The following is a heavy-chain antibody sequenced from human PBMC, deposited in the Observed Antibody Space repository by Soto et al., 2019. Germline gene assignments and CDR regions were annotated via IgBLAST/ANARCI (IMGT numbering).Heavy chain of an antibody. Sequence: QVHLVQSWAEMKKTRASVKVSCRIAGGDLRNSGISWLMKAPGQGLEWMVGVFSLVVMVDYSQKFQGRVTITADEYTNTAYMDLGSLRSHDTAVYYCAKEDAAAFKSWGQGTLVIVSS. D-gene: IGHD2-2*01. CDR3: AKEDAAAFKS. J-gene: IGHJ4*02. CDR1: GGDLRNSG. CDR2: VFSLVVMV. V-gene: IGHV1-69*01.